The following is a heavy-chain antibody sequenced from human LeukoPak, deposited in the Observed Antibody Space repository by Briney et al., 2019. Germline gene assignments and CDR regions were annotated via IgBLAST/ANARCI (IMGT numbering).Heavy chain of an antibody. CDR3: ARTRDYDMAFDI. D-gene: IGHD5-12*01. CDR2: IYPGDSDT. Sequence: GESLQISCKGSGYRFTSYWIGWVRQLPGKGLEWMGIIYPGDSDTRYSPSFQGQVTISADKSISTAYLQWSSLKASDTATYYCARTRDYDMAFDIWGQGTMVTVSS. J-gene: IGHJ3*02. V-gene: IGHV5-51*01. CDR1: GYRFTSYW.